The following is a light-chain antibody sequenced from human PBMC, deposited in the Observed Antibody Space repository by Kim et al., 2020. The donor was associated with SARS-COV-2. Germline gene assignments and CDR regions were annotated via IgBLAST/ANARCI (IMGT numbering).Light chain of an antibody. V-gene: IGKV3-15*01. CDR3: QQYSNWPPYT. CDR1: QSISSN. J-gene: IGKJ2*01. Sequence: VSPGERATISCRASQSISSNLAWYQHKPGQAPRLLIYGASTRATGIPARFSGSGSGTEFTLTISSLQSEDFAVYYCQQYSNWPPYTFGQGTKLEI. CDR2: GAS.